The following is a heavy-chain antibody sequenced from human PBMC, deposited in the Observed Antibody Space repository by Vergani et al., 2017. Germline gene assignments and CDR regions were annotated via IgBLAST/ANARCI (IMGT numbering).Heavy chain of an antibody. CDR2: IDWDDDK. D-gene: IGHD2-15*01. CDR3: ARIRVYCSGGSCSPYYFDY. CDR1: GFSLSTSGMC. Sequence: QVTLRESGPALVKPTQTLTLTCTFSGFSLSTSGMCVSWIRQPPGKALEWLARIDWDDDKYYSTSLKTMLTISKDTSKNQVVLTMTNMDPVDTATYYCARIRVYCSGGSCSPYYFDYWGQGTLVTVSS. V-gene: IGHV2-70*15. J-gene: IGHJ4*02.